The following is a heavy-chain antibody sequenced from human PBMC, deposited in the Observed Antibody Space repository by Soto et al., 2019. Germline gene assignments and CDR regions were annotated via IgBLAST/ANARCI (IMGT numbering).Heavy chain of an antibody. J-gene: IGHJ4*02. Sequence: GVALRLSFVSSGFTFNTYNMNWVRQAPGKGLEWVSYISSSSYTIKYADSVEGRFTVSRDNGKKSLYLQMNSLRDEDTAVYFCAKDYYYGSGSYYTYNFDYWGQGTLVNVSS. CDR2: ISSSSYTI. CDR1: GFTFNTYN. V-gene: IGHV3-48*02. D-gene: IGHD3-10*01. CDR3: AKDYYYGSGSYYTYNFDY.